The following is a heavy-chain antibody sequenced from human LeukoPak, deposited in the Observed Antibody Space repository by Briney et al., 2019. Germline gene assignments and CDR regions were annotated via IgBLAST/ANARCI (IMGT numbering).Heavy chain of an antibody. J-gene: IGHJ4*02. CDR1: GFTFSSYG. V-gene: IGHV3-30*18. Sequence: GSLRLSCAASGFTFSSYGMHWVRQAPGKGLEWVAVISYDGSNKYYADSVEGRFTISRDNSKNTLYLQMNSLRAEDTAVYYCAKDLEQWRLDPETNFLVDYWGQGTLVTVSS. D-gene: IGHD6-19*01. CDR2: ISYDGSNK. CDR3: AKDLEQWRLDPETNFLVDY.